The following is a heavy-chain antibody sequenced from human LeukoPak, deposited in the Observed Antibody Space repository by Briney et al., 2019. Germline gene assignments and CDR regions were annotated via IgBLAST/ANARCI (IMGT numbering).Heavy chain of an antibody. J-gene: IGHJ6*02. D-gene: IGHD6-13*01. CDR2: IVVGSGNT. CDR1: GFTFTSSA. V-gene: IGHV1-58*02. Sequence: SVKVSCKASGFTFTSSAMQWVRQARGQRLEWIGWIVVGSGNTNYAQKLQERVTITRDMSTSTAYMELSSLRSEDTAVYYCAAAYSSSWFIYGMDVWGQGTTVTVSS. CDR3: AAAYSSSWFIYGMDV.